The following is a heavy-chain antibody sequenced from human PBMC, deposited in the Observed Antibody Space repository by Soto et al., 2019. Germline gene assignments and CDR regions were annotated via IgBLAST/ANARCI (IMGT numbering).Heavy chain of an antibody. CDR3: ARDFAYFDS. CDR2: VYHTGRT. D-gene: IGHD3-3*01. J-gene: IGHJ4*02. Sequence: PWETLSLTCTVSGGSFKSGSYPWSWIRQPPGKGLEWIGYVYHTGRTSYNPSLKSRVSISMDTSKNQFSLNLDSVTAADTAVYFCARDFAYFDSWGQGTLVTVSS. V-gene: IGHV4-61*01. CDR1: GGSFKSGSYP.